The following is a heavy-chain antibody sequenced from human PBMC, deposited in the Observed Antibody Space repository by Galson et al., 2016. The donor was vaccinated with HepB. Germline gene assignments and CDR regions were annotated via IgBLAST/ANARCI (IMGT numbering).Heavy chain of an antibody. CDR2: ISAYNGNT. CDR1: GYTFTSYG. V-gene: IGHV1-18*01. D-gene: IGHD3-3*01. J-gene: IGHJ4*02. Sequence: SVKVSCKASGYTFTSYGISWVRQSPGQGLEWMGWISAYNGNTNYAQKLQDRVTMTTDTSTNTAYMELRSLRSDDTAVYYCARAPRPQYDFWSGQHFDHLGQGTLVTVSS. CDR3: ARAPRPQYDFWSGQHFDH.